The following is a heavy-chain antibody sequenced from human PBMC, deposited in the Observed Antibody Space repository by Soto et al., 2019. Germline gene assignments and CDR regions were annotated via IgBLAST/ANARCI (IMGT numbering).Heavy chain of an antibody. D-gene: IGHD6-13*01. CDR3: VRLIGNSWLDY. CDR1: GDSVSSYSVV. V-gene: IGHV6-1*01. Sequence: SQTLSLTCAISGDSVSSYSVVWNWIRQSPSGGLEWLGRTYYRSKWYSEYAISVQSRITVNADTSKNQVSLQLDSVTPDDTAVYYCVRLIGNSWLDYWGQGTLVTGSS. J-gene: IGHJ4*02. CDR2: TYYRSKWYS.